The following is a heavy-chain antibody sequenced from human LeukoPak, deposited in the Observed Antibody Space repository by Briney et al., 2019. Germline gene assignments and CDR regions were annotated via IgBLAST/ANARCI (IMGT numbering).Heavy chain of an antibody. Sequence: PGGPLRLSCAASGFTFSSYGMHWVRQAPGKGREWVAGTWYDGSNKYYADSVKGRFTISRDNPKNTLYLQMNSLRVEDTAVYYCARVHWGNYYLNAFDIWGQGTMVTVSS. CDR2: TWYDGSNK. J-gene: IGHJ3*02. V-gene: IGHV3-33*01. CDR3: ARVHWGNYYLNAFDI. D-gene: IGHD3-10*01. CDR1: GFTFSSYG.